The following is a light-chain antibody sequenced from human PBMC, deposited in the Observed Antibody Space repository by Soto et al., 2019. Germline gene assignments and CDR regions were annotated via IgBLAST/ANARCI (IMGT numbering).Light chain of an antibody. CDR1: SSDVGGYNY. Sequence: QSALTQPASVSGSPGQSITISCTGTSSDVGGYNYVSWYQQHPGKAPKLMIYDVSNRPSGVSNRFSGSKSGNTASLTISGLQAEDDSDYYCSSYTSSSTLRDVVFGGGTKLTVL. V-gene: IGLV2-14*01. J-gene: IGLJ2*01. CDR3: SSYTSSSTLRDVV. CDR2: DVS.